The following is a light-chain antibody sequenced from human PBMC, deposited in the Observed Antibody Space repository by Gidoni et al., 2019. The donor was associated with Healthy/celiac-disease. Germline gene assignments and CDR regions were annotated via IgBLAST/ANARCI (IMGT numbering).Light chain of an antibody. CDR3: QQSYNTPPT. CDR2: AAS. J-gene: IGKJ1*01. CDR1: QSISSY. Sequence: DIQMTQSPSSLSASVGDRVTITCRASQSISSYLNWYQQKPGKAPKLLIYAASSLQSGVPLRFSGSGFGTDFTLTISSLQPEDFATYYCQQSYNTPPTFGQGTKVEIK. V-gene: IGKV1-39*01.